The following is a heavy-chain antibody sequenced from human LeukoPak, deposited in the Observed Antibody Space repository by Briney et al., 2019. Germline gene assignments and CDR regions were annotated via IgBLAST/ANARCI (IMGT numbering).Heavy chain of an antibody. CDR3: AKTNDFWSGYLFYFDY. J-gene: IGHJ4*02. Sequence: PGGSLRLSCAASGFTFSSYAMSWVRQAPGKGLEWVSAISGSGGSTYYADSVKGRLTISRDNSKNTLYLQMNSLRAEDTAVYYCAKTNDFWSGYLFYFDYWGQGTLVTVSS. CDR2: ISGSGGST. V-gene: IGHV3-23*01. CDR1: GFTFSSYA. D-gene: IGHD3-3*01.